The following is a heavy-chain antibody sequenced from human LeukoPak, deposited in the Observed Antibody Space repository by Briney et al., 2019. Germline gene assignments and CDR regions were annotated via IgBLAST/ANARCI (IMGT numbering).Heavy chain of an antibody. D-gene: IGHD5-12*01. Sequence: GSLRLSCAASGFTFSRDWMHWVRQAPGKGLVWVSRISDDGSITTYADSVKGRFTISRDNSKNTLYLQMNSLRAEDTAVYYCAKDRWLRSGGIDYWGQGTLVTVSS. V-gene: IGHV3-74*03. CDR1: GFTFSRDW. J-gene: IGHJ4*02. CDR3: AKDRWLRSGGIDY. CDR2: ISDDGSIT.